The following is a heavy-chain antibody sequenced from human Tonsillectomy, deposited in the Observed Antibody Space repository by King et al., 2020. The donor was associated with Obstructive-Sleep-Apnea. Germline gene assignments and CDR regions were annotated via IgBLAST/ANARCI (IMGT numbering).Heavy chain of an antibody. CDR2: ISWDGGST. J-gene: IGHJ3*02. D-gene: IGHD3-22*01. Sequence: VQLVESGGVVVQPGGSLRLSCAASGFTFDDYTMHWVRQAPGKGLEWVSLISWDGGSTYYADSVKGRFTISRDNSKNSLCLQMNSLRTEDTALYYCAKEDYYDSSGTLGAFDIWGQGTMVTVSS. CDR1: GFTFDDYT. V-gene: IGHV3-43*01. CDR3: AKEDYYDSSGTLGAFDI.